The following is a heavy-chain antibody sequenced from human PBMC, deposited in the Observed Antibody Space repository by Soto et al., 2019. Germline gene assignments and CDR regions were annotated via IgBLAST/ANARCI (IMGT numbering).Heavy chain of an antibody. CDR2: INNDGSGT. V-gene: IGHV3-74*01. CDR1: GFDFSNSW. Sequence: PGGSLRLSCTASGFDFSNSWIHWVRQGPGKGLVWVTHINNDGSGTTYADSVKGRFTISRDNAKNTVYLQMNSLRAEDTAVYYCAKDTAYAMDVWGQGTTVTVSS. D-gene: IGHD2-15*01. J-gene: IGHJ6*02. CDR3: AKDTAYAMDV.